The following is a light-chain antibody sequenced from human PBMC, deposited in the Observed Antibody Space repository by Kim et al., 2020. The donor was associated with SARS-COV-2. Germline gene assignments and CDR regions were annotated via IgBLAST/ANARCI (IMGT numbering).Light chain of an antibody. CDR3: QQNASLPPT. Sequence: EIVLTQSPGTLSLSPGERATLSCRASQSVSRTSLAWYQQKPGQAPRLLISGASSRAIGIPDRFSGSGSGTDFTLTISRLEPEDFAVYYCQQNASLPPTSGRGTKLEI. CDR1: QSVSRTS. CDR2: GAS. J-gene: IGKJ2*01. V-gene: IGKV3-20*01.